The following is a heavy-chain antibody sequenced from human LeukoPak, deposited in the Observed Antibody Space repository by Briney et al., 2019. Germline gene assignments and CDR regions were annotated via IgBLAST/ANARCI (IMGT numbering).Heavy chain of an antibody. V-gene: IGHV4-34*01. CDR1: GGSFSGYY. D-gene: IGHD2-15*01. CDR3: ARGVGSEVVWFDP. CDR2: INHSGST. J-gene: IGHJ5*02. Sequence: SETLSLTCAVYGGSFSGYYWSWIRQPPGKGLEWIGEINHSGSTNYNPSLKSRVTISVDTSKNQFSLKLSSVTAADTAVYYCARGVGSEVVWFDPWGQRTLVTVSS.